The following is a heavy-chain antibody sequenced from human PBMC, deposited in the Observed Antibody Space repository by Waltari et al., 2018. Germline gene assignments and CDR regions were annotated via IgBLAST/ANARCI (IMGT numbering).Heavy chain of an antibody. Sequence: EVQLVESGGGLVQPGGSLRLSCAASGFTFSSHWMNWVRQAPGKGLEWLAIINKDGSKKFYVDSVRGRFTVSRDNAKNSLYLQMNSLRVDDTAVYYCARDEEWSSDRWGQGTLVTVAS. V-gene: IGHV3-7*03. CDR3: ARDEEWSSDR. CDR2: INKDGSKK. D-gene: IGHD3-3*01. CDR1: GFTFSSHW. J-gene: IGHJ4*02.